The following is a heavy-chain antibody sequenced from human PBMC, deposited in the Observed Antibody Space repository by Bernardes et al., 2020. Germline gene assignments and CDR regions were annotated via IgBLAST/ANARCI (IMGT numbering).Heavy chain of an antibody. CDR2: IKSKTDGGAT. Sequence: GGSLRLSCAASGFTFNNARMSWVRQAPGKGLEWGGRIKSKTDGGATDYAAPVKGRFTISRDDSKNTLYLQMNSLKTEDTAVYYCTTDRYYDYIWGSYRFPFDYWGQGTLVTVSS. J-gene: IGHJ4*02. CDR1: GFTFNNAR. CDR3: TTDRYYDYIWGSYRFPFDY. D-gene: IGHD3-16*02. V-gene: IGHV3-15*01.